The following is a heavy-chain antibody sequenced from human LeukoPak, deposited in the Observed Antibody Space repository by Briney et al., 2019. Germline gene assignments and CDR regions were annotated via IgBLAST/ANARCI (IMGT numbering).Heavy chain of an antibody. V-gene: IGHV4-39*07. J-gene: IGHJ4*02. D-gene: IGHD6-13*01. CDR3: ASTATAPGSQYYFDH. CDR1: GGSISSSSYY. Sequence: SETLSLTCTVSGGSISSSSYYWGWIRQPPGKGLEWIGSIYYSGSTYYNPSLKSRVTISVDTSKDQFSLRLNSVTPADTAVYYCASTATAPGSQYYFDHWGQGTLVTVSS. CDR2: IYYSGST.